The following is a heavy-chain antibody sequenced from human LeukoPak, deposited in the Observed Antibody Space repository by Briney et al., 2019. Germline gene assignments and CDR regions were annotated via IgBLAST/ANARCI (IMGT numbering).Heavy chain of an antibody. CDR1: GYTFTSYY. Sequence: ASVKVSCKASGYTFTSYYMHWVRQAPGQGLEWMGIINPSGGSTSYAQKFQGRVTMTRDTSTSTVYMELSSLRSEDTAVYYCASTYYDFWSGYYKGYFDYWGQGTLVTVSS. J-gene: IGHJ4*02. V-gene: IGHV1-46*03. D-gene: IGHD3-3*01. CDR2: INPSGGST. CDR3: ASTYYDFWSGYYKGYFDY.